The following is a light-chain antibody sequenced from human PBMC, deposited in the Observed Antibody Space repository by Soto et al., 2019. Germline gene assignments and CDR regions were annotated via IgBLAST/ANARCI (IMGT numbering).Light chain of an antibody. V-gene: IGLV2-14*01. CDR3: SSYTTSSTV. J-gene: IGLJ1*01. CDR2: EVS. Sequence: QSALTQPASVSGSPGQSITISCTGTSGDGGDYKYVSWYQQHPGKAPKLMIYEVSYRPSGVSNRFSGSKSGNTASLTISGLQAEDEADYYCSSYTTSSTVFGTGTKLTVL. CDR1: SGDGGDYKY.